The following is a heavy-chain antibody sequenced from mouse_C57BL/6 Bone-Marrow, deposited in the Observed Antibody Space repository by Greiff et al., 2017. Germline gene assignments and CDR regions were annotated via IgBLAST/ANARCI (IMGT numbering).Heavy chain of an antibody. D-gene: IGHD2-3*01. CDR2: ISDGGSYT. V-gene: IGHV5-4*01. CDR1: GFTFSSYA. Sequence: EVQLVESGGGLVKPGGSLKLSCAASGFTFSSYAMSWVRQTPEKRLEWVATISDGGSYTYYPDNVKGRFTISRDNAKNNLYLQMSHLKSEDTAMYYCAREREAYDPNWYFDVWGTGTTVTVSS. CDR3: AREREAYDPNWYFDV. J-gene: IGHJ1*03.